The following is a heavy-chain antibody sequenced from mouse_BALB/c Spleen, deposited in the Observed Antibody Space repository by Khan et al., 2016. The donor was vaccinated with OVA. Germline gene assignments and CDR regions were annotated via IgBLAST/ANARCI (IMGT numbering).Heavy chain of an antibody. CDR2: IYPGNSDT. V-gene: IGHV1-5*01. CDR1: GYSFTSYL. D-gene: IGHD1-3*01. Sequence: EVQLQESGTVLARPGASVKMSCKASGYSFTSYLIHWVTQRPGQGLEWIGDIYPGNSDTTYNQKFKDKAKLTAGTSANTAYMELSSLTNEDSAVYYCARGGYSSFAYWGQGTLVTVSA. J-gene: IGHJ3*01. CDR3: ARGGYSSFAY.